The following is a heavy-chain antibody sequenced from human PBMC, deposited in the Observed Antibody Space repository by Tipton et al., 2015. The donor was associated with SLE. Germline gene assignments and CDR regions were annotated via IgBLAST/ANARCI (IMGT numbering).Heavy chain of an antibody. CDR3: ATDQRFLEWSYGMDV. V-gene: IGHV4-59*01. J-gene: IGHJ6*02. D-gene: IGHD3-3*01. CDR1: GGSISSYY. Sequence: GLVKPSETLSLTCTVSGGSISSYYWSWIRQPPGKGLEWIGYIYTSGSTNYNPSLKSRVTISVDTSKNQFSLKLSSVTAADTAVYYCATDQRFLEWSYGMDVWGQGTTVTVSS. CDR2: IYTSGST.